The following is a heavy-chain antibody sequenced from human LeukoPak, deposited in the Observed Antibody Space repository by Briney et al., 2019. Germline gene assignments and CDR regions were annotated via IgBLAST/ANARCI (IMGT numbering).Heavy chain of an antibody. CDR1: GFTFSSYE. J-gene: IGHJ4*02. Sequence: GGSLRLSCVASGFTFSSYEMNWVRQAPGKGLEWVSYISSSADTIYNADSVKGRFTLSRDNAENSLYLQMNSLRVEDTAVYYCAREYPDFDYWGQGTLVTVSS. CDR3: AREYPDFDY. CDR2: ISSSADTI. V-gene: IGHV3-48*03.